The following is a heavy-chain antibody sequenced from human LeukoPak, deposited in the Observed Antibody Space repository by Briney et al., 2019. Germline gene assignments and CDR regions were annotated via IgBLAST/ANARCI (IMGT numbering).Heavy chain of an antibody. CDR2: IYYSGST. CDR3: ARDDYGDPTYYYGMDV. Sequence: SETLSLTCTVSGGSISSYYWSWIRQPPRKGLEWIGYIYYSGSTNYNPSLKSRVTISVDTSKNQFSLKLSSVTAADTAVYYCARDDYGDPTYYYGMDVWGQGTTVTVSS. V-gene: IGHV4-59*01. D-gene: IGHD4-17*01. J-gene: IGHJ6*02. CDR1: GGSISSYY.